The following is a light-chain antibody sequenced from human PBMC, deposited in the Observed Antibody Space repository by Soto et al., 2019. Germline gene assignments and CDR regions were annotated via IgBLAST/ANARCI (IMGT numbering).Light chain of an antibody. CDR3: QQYNGFWT. J-gene: IGKJ1*01. CDR1: QSISDL. Sequence: GDRVTITCRASQSISDLLAWYQQKTGKAPKLLIYEASNLKSGVPSRFSGSGSGTEYPLTISSLQPDYFASYYCQQYNGFWTFGQGTKVEIK. V-gene: IGKV1-5*03. CDR2: EAS.